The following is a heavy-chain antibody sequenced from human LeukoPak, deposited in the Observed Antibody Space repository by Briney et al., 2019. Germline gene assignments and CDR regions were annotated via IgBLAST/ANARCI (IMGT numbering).Heavy chain of an antibody. CDR3: ASLPPLVGYNDYYYYGMDV. D-gene: IGHD5-24*01. V-gene: IGHV1-69*13. J-gene: IGHJ6*02. Sequence: SLKVSCKASGGTFSSYAISWVRQAPGQGLEWMGGIIPIFGTANYAQKFQGRVTITADESTSTAYMELSSLRSEDTAVYYCASLPPLVGYNDYYYYGMDVWGQGTTVTVSS. CDR2: IIPIFGTA. CDR1: GGTFSSYA.